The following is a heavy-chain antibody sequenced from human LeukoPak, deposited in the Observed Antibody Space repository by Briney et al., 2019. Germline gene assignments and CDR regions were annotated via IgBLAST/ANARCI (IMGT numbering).Heavy chain of an antibody. CDR1: GGTFSNYA. CDR2: IVPILDIT. D-gene: IGHD3-16*01. J-gene: IGHJ4*02. CDR3: ATEIGGGPYYFDS. Sequence: EASVKVSCKASGGTFSNYAIAWVRQAPGQGFEFLGRIVPILDITNYAQHFQDRVTLTADRSAATAYMELSSLRSDDTAIYYCATEIGGGPYYFDSWGQETLVTVSS. V-gene: IGHV1-69*04.